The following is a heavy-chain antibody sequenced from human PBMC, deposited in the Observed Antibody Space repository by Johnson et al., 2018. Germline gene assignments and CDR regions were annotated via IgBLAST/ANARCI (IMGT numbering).Heavy chain of an antibody. CDR3: TSYDYGGLDAFDV. V-gene: IGHV3-49*03. CDR1: GFTFGDYA. J-gene: IGHJ3*01. Sequence: EVQLVQSGGGLVQPGRSLRLSCTASGFTFGDYAMSWFRQAPGKGLEWVGFIRSKAYGGTTDYAAPVKGRFTISRDDSKNTLYLQMNSLKTEDTAVYYCTSYDYGGLDAFDVWGQGTMVTVSS. CDR2: IRSKAYGGTT. D-gene: IGHD4-23*01.